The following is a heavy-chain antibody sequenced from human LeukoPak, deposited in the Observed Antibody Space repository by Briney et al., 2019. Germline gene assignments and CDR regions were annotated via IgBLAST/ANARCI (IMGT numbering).Heavy chain of an antibody. J-gene: IGHJ4*02. CDR1: GYSFSSYW. CDR2: IYPGESDT. D-gene: IGHD3-10*01. CDR3: ARNRGDNTFDY. V-gene: IGHV5-51*01. Sequence: GESLKISCKGSGYSFSSYWTGWVRQMPGKGLEWMGFIYPGESDTRYSPSFQGQVTISADKSISTAYLQWRSLKASDTAMYYCARNRGDNTFDYWGQGILVTVSS.